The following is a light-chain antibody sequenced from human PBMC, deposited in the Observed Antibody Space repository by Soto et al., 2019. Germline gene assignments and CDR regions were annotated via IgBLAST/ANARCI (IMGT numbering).Light chain of an antibody. CDR1: QSISSY. J-gene: IGKJ1*01. V-gene: IGKV1-39*01. CDR3: QQTYTTPWT. CDR2: AAS. Sequence: DIQMTQSPSSLSASVGDRVTITCRASQSISSYLDWCQQKPGKPPKLLIYAASSLQSEVPSRFSGGGSGTDFTLTISSLQPEDFATYYCQQTYTTPWTFGQGTTVEI.